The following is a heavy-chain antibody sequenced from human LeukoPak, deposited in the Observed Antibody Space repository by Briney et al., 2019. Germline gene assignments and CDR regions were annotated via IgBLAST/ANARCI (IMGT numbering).Heavy chain of an antibody. CDR1: GSRFTSYW. CDR2: IYPGDSDT. CDR3: ARSGSSGGYDNGIFDC. D-gene: IGHD6-19*01. V-gene: IGHV5-51*01. Sequence: GEPLNISGEGSGSRFTSYWSGGVRQMPGKGLEWMGIIYPGDSDTRYNPSLQGQVTISADKSISTAYLQWSSLKASDTAMYYCARSGSSGGYDNGIFDCWGQGTLVT. J-gene: IGHJ4*02.